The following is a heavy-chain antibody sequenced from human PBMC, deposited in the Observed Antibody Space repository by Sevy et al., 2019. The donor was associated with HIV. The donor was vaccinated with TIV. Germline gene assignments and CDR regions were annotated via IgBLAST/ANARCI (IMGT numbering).Heavy chain of an antibody. CDR1: GGSITSLY. J-gene: IGHJ4*02. V-gene: IGHV4-59*08. Sequence: SETLFLTCTVSGGSITSLYWNWIRQPPGKGLEWIANIYYNGHINYNPSLKSRVTLSLDTSKNQFSLRLSSVTAADTAMYYCAGENARGRGYSWGQGTLVTVSS. CDR3: AGENARGRGYS. CDR2: IYYNGHI. D-gene: IGHD3-10*01.